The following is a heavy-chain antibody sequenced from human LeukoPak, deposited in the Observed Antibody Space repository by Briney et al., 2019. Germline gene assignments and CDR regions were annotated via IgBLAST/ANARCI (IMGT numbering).Heavy chain of an antibody. D-gene: IGHD1-26*01. CDR3: ARTVLGATGYFDY. J-gene: IGHJ4*02. Sequence: ASVKASCKASGYIFTNYEMNWVRQAPGQGLEWMGWINTTTGSPTYAQGFTGRFVFSLDTSVSTTYLQISSLEAEDTAVYYCARTVLGATGYFDYWGQGTLITVSS. CDR2: INTTTGSP. V-gene: IGHV7-4-1*02. CDR1: GYIFTNYE.